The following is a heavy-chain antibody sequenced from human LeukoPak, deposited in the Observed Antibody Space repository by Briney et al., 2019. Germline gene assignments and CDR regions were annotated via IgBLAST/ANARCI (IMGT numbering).Heavy chain of an antibody. D-gene: IGHD7-27*01. CDR1: GVTFSSYA. J-gene: IGHJ4*02. CDR2: ISSSSAI. V-gene: IGHV3-48*02. CDR3: ARDRLGIDY. Sequence: PGGSLRLSCAASGVTFSSYAMNWVRQAPGKGLEWVSYISSSSAIYYADSVKGRFTISRDNAKNSLYLQMNSLRDEDTAVYYCARDRLGIDYWGQGTLVTVSS.